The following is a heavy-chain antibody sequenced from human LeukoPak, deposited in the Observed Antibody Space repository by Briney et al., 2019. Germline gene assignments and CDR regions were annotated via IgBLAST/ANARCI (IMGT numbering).Heavy chain of an antibody. Sequence: GASVKVSCKASGGTFSSYAISWVRQAPGQGLERMGGIIPIFGTANYAQKFQGRVTITADESTSTAYMELSSLRSEDTAVHYCARGWGLRDGMDVWGQGTTVTVSS. CDR1: GGTFSSYA. J-gene: IGHJ6*02. CDR3: ARGWGLRDGMDV. D-gene: IGHD2-21*02. V-gene: IGHV1-69*13. CDR2: IIPIFGTA.